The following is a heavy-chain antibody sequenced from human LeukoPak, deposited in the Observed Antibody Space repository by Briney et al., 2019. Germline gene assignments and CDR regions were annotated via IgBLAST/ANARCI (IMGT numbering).Heavy chain of an antibody. CDR1: GGTFSSYA. J-gene: IGHJ3*02. Sequence: SVRLSCTASGGTFSSYAMSWVRQAPGQGLEWMGRIIPILGIANYAQKLQGRVTITTDKSTSTAYMEMNSLRAEDTAVYYCARAGAVAGTYDAFDIWGEGTMVTVSS. CDR3: ARAGAVAGTYDAFDI. D-gene: IGHD6-19*01. V-gene: IGHV1-69*04. CDR2: IIPILGIA.